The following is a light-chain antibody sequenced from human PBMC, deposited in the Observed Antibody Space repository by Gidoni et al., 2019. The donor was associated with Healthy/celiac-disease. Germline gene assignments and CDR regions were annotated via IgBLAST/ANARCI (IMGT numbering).Light chain of an antibody. CDR1: QRVSSSY. Sequence: EIVLTQSPGTLSLSPGERATLSCRASQRVSSSYLAWYQQNPGQAPRLLIYGASSRATGIPDRFSGSGSGTDFTLTISRLEPEDFAVYYCQQYGSSPRTFGQXTKVEIK. CDR3: QQYGSSPRT. J-gene: IGKJ1*01. V-gene: IGKV3-20*01. CDR2: GAS.